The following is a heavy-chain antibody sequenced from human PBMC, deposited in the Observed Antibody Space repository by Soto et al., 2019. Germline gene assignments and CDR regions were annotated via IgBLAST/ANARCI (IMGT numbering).Heavy chain of an antibody. CDR1: GVSISSGLW. CDR2: IYHSGTT. Sequence: SETLSLTCDVSGVSISSGLWWSWVRQPPGKGLEWLGEIYHSGTTNYNPSLRSRVAISVDNSKNQFSLKVTSVTAADTALYYCASQSSYRIDYWGQGILVTVSS. J-gene: IGHJ4*02. CDR3: ASQSSYRIDY. D-gene: IGHD3-10*01. V-gene: IGHV4-4*02.